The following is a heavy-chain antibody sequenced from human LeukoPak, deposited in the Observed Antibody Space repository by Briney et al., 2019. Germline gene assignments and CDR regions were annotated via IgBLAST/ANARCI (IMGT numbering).Heavy chain of an antibody. J-gene: IGHJ4*02. CDR2: IYYSGST. Sequence: PSETLSLTCTVSGGSISSYYWSWIRQPPGKGLEWIGYIYYSGSTNYNPSFKSRVTISVDTSKNQFSLKLSSVTAADTAVYYCARFSHYYDSSGHAAFDYWGQGTLVTVSS. CDR3: ARFSHYYDSSGHAAFDY. V-gene: IGHV4-59*08. D-gene: IGHD3-22*01. CDR1: GGSISSYY.